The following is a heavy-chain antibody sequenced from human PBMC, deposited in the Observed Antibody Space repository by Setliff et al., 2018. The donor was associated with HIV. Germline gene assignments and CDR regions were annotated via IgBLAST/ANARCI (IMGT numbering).Heavy chain of an antibody. D-gene: IGHD3-3*01. CDR3: ARVRLYNTALDY. Sequence: GGSLRLSCAASGFTVSTYYMSWVRQAPGKGLEWVSTIYSDGSTYHADSVKGRFTLSRDTSKNTLSLQMNSLRPEDTAVFYCARVRLYNTALDYWGQGTLVTVSS. CDR1: GFTVSTYY. CDR2: IYSDGST. J-gene: IGHJ4*02. V-gene: IGHV3-66*02.